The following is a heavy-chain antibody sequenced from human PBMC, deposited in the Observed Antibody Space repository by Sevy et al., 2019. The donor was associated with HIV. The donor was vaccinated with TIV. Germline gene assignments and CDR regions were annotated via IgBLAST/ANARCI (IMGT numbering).Heavy chain of an antibody. J-gene: IGHJ4*02. Sequence: GESLKISCAASGLIFSHYGMHWVRQAPGKGLEWVAFISYDGSDTYYVDSVKGRFSISSDNSKNTVYLQINSLRTEDTALYYCAKNTAAAGTGGFDYWGQGTLVTVSS. CDR3: AKNTAAAGTGGFDY. V-gene: IGHV3-30*02. D-gene: IGHD6-13*01. CDR1: GLIFSHYG. CDR2: ISYDGSDT.